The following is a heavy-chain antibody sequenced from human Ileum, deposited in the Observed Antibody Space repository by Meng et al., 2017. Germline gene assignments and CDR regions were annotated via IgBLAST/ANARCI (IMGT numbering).Heavy chain of an antibody. V-gene: IGHV5-51*01. CDR2: VYPGDAET. CDR1: GYKFVGYW. CDR3: ARILWFGERKFDY. J-gene: IGHJ4*02. Sequence: GESLKISCKASGYKFVGYWIGWVRQRPGKGLEWMGVVYPGDAETTYRPSFQGQVTISADTSDNTAYLQWNSLRPSDSAVYYCARILWFGERKFDYWGQGTLVTVSS. D-gene: IGHD3-10*01.